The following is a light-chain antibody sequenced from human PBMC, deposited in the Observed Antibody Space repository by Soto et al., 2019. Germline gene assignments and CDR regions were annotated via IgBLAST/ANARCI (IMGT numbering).Light chain of an antibody. CDR3: QQLDSYPRT. CDR2: DAS. V-gene: IGKV1-5*01. J-gene: IGKJ1*01. CDR1: QTISSW. Sequence: DIQMTQSPSTLSASVGDRVTITCRASQTISSWLAWYQQKPGQAPNLLIYDASSLESGVPSRFSGSGSGTEFTLTISSLQPDDFATYYCQQLDSYPRTFGQVTKVDIK.